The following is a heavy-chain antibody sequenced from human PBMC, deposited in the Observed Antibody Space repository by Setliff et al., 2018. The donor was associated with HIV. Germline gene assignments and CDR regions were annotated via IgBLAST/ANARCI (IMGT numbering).Heavy chain of an antibody. CDR1: GGSISSSNW. V-gene: IGHV4-4*02. CDR2: IYHSGST. CDR3: ARTSTMVRGVIMDYYYYMDV. D-gene: IGHD3-10*01. Sequence: SETLSLTCAVSGGSISSSNWWSWVRQPPGKGLEWIGEIYHSGSTNYNPSLKSRVSISVDTSKNQFSLKLSSVTAADTAVYYCARTSTMVRGVIMDYYYYMDVWGKGSTVTVSS. J-gene: IGHJ6*03.